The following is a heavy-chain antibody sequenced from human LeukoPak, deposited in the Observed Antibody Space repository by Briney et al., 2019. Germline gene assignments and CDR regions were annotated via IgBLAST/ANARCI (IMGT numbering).Heavy chain of an antibody. CDR2: ISSSSSYI. J-gene: IGHJ3*02. CDR1: GFTFSSYS. D-gene: IGHD6-13*01. Sequence: GGSLRLSCAAPGFTFSSYSMNWVRQAPGKGLEWVSSISSSSSYIYYADSVKGRFTISRDNAKNSLYLQMNSLRAEDTAVYYCARGAAAAGLDAFDIWGQGTMVTVSS. V-gene: IGHV3-21*01. CDR3: ARGAAAAGLDAFDI.